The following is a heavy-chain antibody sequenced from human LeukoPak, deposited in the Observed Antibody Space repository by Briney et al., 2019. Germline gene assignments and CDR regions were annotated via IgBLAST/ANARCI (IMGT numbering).Heavy chain of an antibody. J-gene: IGHJ6*02. Sequence: GGSLRLSCAASGFTFSSYGMHWVRQAPGKGLEWVAVISYDGSNKYYAASVKGRFTISRHNSKNTLYLQMNRRSAEDTAVYYCAKSGQWLVRYYYYGMDVWGQGTTVTVSS. D-gene: IGHD6-19*01. CDR1: GFTFSSYG. CDR3: AKSGQWLVRYYYYGMDV. CDR2: ISYDGSNK. V-gene: IGHV3-30*18.